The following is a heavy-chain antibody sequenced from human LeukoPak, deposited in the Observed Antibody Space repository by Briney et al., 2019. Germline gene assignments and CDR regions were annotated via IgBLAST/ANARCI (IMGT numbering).Heavy chain of an antibody. CDR3: ARGPIIDIVVIPAAADYYHMDV. Sequence: ASVKVSCKASGYTFTGYYMHWVRQAPGQGLEWMGWINPNSGGTNYAQKFQGRVTMTRDKSIRTAYMELSRLTSDDTAVYYCARGPIIDIVVIPAAADYYHMDVWGRGTTVTVSS. D-gene: IGHD2-2*01. CDR1: GYTFTGYY. J-gene: IGHJ6*03. CDR2: INPNSGGT. V-gene: IGHV1-2*02.